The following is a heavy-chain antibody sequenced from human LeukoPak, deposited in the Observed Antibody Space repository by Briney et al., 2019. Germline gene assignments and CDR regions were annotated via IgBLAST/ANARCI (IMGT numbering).Heavy chain of an antibody. J-gene: IGHJ4*02. V-gene: IGHV3-23*01. CDR3: AKGTLGYCSSTSCYVGHFDH. Sequence: GGSLRLSCAASGFTFSSYAMSWVRQAPGKGLEWVSAISGSGGSTYYADSVKGRFTISRDNSKNTLYLQMNSLRAEDTAVYYCAKGTLGYCSSTSCYVGHFDHWGQGTLVTVSS. CDR1: GFTFSSYA. CDR2: ISGSGGST. D-gene: IGHD2-2*01.